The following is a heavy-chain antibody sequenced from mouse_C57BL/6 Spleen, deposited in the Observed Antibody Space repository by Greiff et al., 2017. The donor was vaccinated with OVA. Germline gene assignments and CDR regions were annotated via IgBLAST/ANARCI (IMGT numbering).Heavy chain of an antibody. D-gene: IGHD2-5*01. CDR2: IDPSDSYT. Sequence: VQLQQPGAELVMPGASVKLSCKASGYTFTSYWMHWVKQRPGQGLEWIGEIDPSDSYTNYNQKFKGKSTLTVDKSASTAYMQLSSLTSEDSAVYYCARGGYYSNYYFDYWGQGTTLTVSS. CDR3: ARGGYYSNYYFDY. J-gene: IGHJ2*01. V-gene: IGHV1-69*01. CDR1: GYTFTSYW.